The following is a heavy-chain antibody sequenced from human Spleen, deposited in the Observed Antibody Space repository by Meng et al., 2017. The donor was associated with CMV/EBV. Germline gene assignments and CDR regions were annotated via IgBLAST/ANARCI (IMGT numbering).Heavy chain of an antibody. D-gene: IGHD3-16*01. V-gene: IGHV3-9*01. CDR2: ISWNSGSI. CDR3: ARDWITYYYYGMDV. Sequence: GGSLRLSCAASGFTFDDYAMHWVRQAPGKGLEWVSGISWNSGSIGYADSVRGRFTISRDNAKNSLYLQMNGLRAEDTAVYYCARDWITYYYYGMDVWGQGTTVTVSS. CDR1: GFTFDDYA. J-gene: IGHJ6*02.